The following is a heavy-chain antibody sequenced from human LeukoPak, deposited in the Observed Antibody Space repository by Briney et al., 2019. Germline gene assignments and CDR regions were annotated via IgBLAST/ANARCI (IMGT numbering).Heavy chain of an antibody. CDR1: GFTFSSYA. Sequence: GGSLRLSCAASGFTFSSYAMHWVRQAPGKGLEGVAVISYDGGNKYYADSVKGRFTISRDNSKNTLYLQMNSLRAEDTAVYYCARAAIAAAGTLDYWGQGTLVTVSS. CDR3: ARAAIAAAGTLDY. D-gene: IGHD6-13*01. V-gene: IGHV3-30-3*01. J-gene: IGHJ4*02. CDR2: ISYDGGNK.